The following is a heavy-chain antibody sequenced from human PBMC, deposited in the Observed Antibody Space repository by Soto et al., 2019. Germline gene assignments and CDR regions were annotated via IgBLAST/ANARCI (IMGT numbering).Heavy chain of an antibody. D-gene: IGHD3-22*01. V-gene: IGHV3-23*01. Sequence: HPGGSLRLSCAASGFTSSSYAMSWVRQAPGKGLEWVSAISGSGGSTYYADSVKGRFTISRGNSKNTLYLQMNSLRAEDTAVYYCAKDHPDYYDSSVKPYWGQGTLVTVSS. CDR2: ISGSGGST. CDR1: GFTSSSYA. CDR3: AKDHPDYYDSSVKPY. J-gene: IGHJ4*02.